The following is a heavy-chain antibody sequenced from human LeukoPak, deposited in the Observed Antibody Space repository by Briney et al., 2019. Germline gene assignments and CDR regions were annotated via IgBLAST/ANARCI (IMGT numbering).Heavy chain of an antibody. CDR3: ARGFYEYDSSGYRADY. Sequence: GASVKVSCKASGYTFTGYYMHWVRQAPGQGLEWMGWINPNSGGTNYAQKFQGRVTMTRDTSISTAYMELSRLRSDDTAVYYCARGFYEYDSSGYRADYWGQGTLVTVSS. CDR1: GYTFTGYY. CDR2: INPNSGGT. J-gene: IGHJ4*02. V-gene: IGHV1-2*02. D-gene: IGHD3-22*01.